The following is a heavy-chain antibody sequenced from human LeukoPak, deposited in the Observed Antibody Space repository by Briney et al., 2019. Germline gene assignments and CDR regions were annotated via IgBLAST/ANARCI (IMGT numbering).Heavy chain of an antibody. J-gene: IGHJ5*02. CDR1: GGSFSGYY. V-gene: IGHV4-59*01. D-gene: IGHD3-22*01. CDR3: ARSPPYDSSGHTYWFDP. Sequence: SETLSLTCAVYGGSFSGYYWSWIRQPPGKGLEWIGYIYYSGSTNYNPSLKSRVTISVDTSKNQFSLKLSSVTAADTAVYYCARSPPYDSSGHTYWFDPWGQGTLVTVSS. CDR2: IYYSGST.